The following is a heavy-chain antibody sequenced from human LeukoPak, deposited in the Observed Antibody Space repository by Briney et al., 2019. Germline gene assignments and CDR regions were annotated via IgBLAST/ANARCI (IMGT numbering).Heavy chain of an antibody. Sequence: GGSLRLSCAASGFTFSSMNWVRQAPRKGLEWVSSISSSSSYIYYADSVKGRFTISRDNAKNSLYLQMNSLRAEDTAVYYCARGGEQQLPREGNAFDIWGQGTMVTVSS. CDR2: ISSSSSYI. CDR3: ARGGEQQLPREGNAFDI. CDR1: GFTFSS. V-gene: IGHV3-21*04. J-gene: IGHJ3*02. D-gene: IGHD6-13*01.